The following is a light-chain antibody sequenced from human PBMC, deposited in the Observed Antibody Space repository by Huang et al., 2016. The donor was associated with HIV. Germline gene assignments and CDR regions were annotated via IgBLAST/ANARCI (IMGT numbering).Light chain of an antibody. Sequence: DIQVTQSPSSLSASVGDRVTVTCQASQDIGSNLNWYQQKSGKAPKFLIYDASNLEIGVPSRFSGRGSGTHFTLTITNLQPEDFATYYCQQYDDVSISFGGGTKVDI. V-gene: IGKV1-33*01. CDR1: QDIGSN. CDR3: QQYDDVSIS. J-gene: IGKJ4*01. CDR2: DAS.